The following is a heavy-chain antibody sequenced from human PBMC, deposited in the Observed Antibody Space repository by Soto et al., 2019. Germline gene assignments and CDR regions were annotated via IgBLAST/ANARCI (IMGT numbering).Heavy chain of an antibody. Sequence: PSETLSLTCTVSGGSISSYYWSWIRQPPGKGLEWIGYIYYSGSTNYNPSLKSRVTISVDTSKNQFSLKLSSVTAADTAVYYCARLRYGDYYYFDYWGQGTLVTVSS. V-gene: IGHV4-59*01. D-gene: IGHD4-17*01. CDR1: GGSISSYY. J-gene: IGHJ4*02. CDR2: IYYSGST. CDR3: ARLRYGDYYYFDY.